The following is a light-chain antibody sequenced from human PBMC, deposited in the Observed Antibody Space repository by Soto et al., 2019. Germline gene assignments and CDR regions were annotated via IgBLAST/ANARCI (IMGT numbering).Light chain of an antibody. V-gene: IGLV2-14*03. CDR1: SSDVGGYNY. CDR2: DDS. J-gene: IGLJ2*01. Sequence: QSVLTQPASVSGSPGQSITISCTGTSSDVGGYNYVSWYQQHPGKAPKLMIYDDSNRPSGVSNRFSGSKSGNTASLTISGLQAEDEAGYYCSSYTSSRTMVFGGGTKLTVL. CDR3: SSYTSSRTMV.